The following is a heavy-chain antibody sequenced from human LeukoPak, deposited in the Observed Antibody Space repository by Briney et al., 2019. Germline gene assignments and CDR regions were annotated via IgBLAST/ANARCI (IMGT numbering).Heavy chain of an antibody. J-gene: IGHJ4*02. V-gene: IGHV3-48*03. CDR3: ARDGLPYYFDY. CDR2: ISSSGSTI. Sequence: GGSLRLPCAASGFTFSSYEMNWVRQAPGKGLEWVSYISSSGSTIYYADSVKGRFTISRDNAKNSLYLQMNSLRAEDTAVYYCARDGLPYYFDYWGQGTLVTVSS. D-gene: IGHD5-12*01. CDR1: GFTFSSYE.